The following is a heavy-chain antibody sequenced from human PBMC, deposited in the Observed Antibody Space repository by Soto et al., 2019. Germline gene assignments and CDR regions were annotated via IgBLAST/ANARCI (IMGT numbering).Heavy chain of an antibody. V-gene: IGHV3-21*06. J-gene: IGHJ4*02. CDR3: SISPSDCSGGSCYLRWYFDS. CDR1: GFSFSSYS. D-gene: IGHD2-15*01. CDR2: ISTGSTYI. Sequence: EVQLVESGGGLVKPGGSLRVSCAASGFSFSSYSKNWVRQATEKELEWVSSISTGSTYIYYADSVKGRFTISRDNAKNSLYLQMNSLRAEDTAVYYCSISPSDCSGGSCYLRWYFDSWGQGTLVTVSS.